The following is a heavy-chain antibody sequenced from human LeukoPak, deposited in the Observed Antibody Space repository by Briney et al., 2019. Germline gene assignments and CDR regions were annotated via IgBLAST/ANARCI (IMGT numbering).Heavy chain of an antibody. J-gene: IGHJ4*02. D-gene: IGHD3-22*01. Sequence: GGSLRLSCAASGFTFSSYAMSWVRQAPGKGLEWVSAISGSGGSKYYADSVKGRFTISRDNSKNTLCLQMNSLRAEDTAVYYCARDQGGYYPYYFDYWGQGTLVTVSS. CDR1: GFTFSSYA. CDR2: ISGSGGSK. V-gene: IGHV3-23*01. CDR3: ARDQGGYYPYYFDY.